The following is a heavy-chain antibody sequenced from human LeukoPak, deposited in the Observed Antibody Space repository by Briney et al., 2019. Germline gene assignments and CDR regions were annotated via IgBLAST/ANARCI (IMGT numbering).Heavy chain of an antibody. Sequence: SVKVSCKASGYTFTSYGISWVRQAPGQGLEWMGRIIPILGIANYAQKFQGRVTITADKSTSTAYMELSSLRSEDTAVYYCARDLRTTVSPFDYWGQGTLVTVSS. V-gene: IGHV1-69*04. D-gene: IGHD4-17*01. CDR1: GYTFTSYG. CDR2: IIPILGIA. J-gene: IGHJ4*02. CDR3: ARDLRTTVSPFDY.